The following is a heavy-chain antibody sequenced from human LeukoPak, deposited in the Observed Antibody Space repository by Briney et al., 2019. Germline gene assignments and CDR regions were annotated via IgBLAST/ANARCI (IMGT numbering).Heavy chain of an antibody. V-gene: IGHV6-1*01. J-gene: IGHJ5*02. CDR1: GDSVSCNSAD. CDR3: ARSYSIGSDWFDP. D-gene: IGHD6-25*01. CDR2: TYYRSQWYN. Sequence: SQTLSLTCAISGDSVSCNSADWNWIRQSPSRGLEWLGRTYYRSQWYNDYAVSVKSRITIDPDASKNQFSLLLNSVTPEDTAVYYCARSYSIGSDWFDPWGQGTLVTVSS.